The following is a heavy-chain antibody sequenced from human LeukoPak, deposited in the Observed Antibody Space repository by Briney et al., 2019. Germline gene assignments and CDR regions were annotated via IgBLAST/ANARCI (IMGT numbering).Heavy chain of an antibody. CDR1: GDSISSSSYY. V-gene: IGHV4-39*07. CDR3: ASSLRYFDWLSKFDY. Sequence: SETLSLTCTVSGDSISSSSYYWGWIRQPPGKGLEWIGSIYYSGSTYYNPSLKSRVTISVDTSKNQFSLKLSSVTAADTAVYYCASSLRYFDWLSKFDYWGQGTLVTVSS. J-gene: IGHJ4*02. CDR2: IYYSGST. D-gene: IGHD3-9*01.